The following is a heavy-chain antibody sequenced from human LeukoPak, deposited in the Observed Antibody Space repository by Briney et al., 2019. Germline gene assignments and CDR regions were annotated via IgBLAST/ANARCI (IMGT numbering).Heavy chain of an antibody. J-gene: IGHJ4*02. CDR1: GGTFSSYA. V-gene: IGHV1-69*01. Sequence: SVKVSCKASGGTFSSYAISWVRQAPGQGLEWVGGIIPIFGTANYAQKFQGRVTITADESTSTAYMELSSLRSEDTAVYYCAGGRVAAAGTGGFDYWGQGTLVTVSS. CDR3: AGGRVAAAGTGGFDY. CDR2: IIPIFGTA. D-gene: IGHD6-13*01.